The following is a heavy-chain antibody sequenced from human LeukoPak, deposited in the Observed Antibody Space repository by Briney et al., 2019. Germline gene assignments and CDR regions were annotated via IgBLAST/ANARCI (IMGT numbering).Heavy chain of an antibody. CDR1: GYTFADYF. D-gene: IGHD1-26*01. J-gene: IGHJ4*02. CDR3: ARDVSSTPNWEFDY. Sequence: GASVKVSCKTSGYTFADYFIHWVRQAPGQGLEWMGRINANSGGTEYQQKFQGRVTMTRDTSISTAYVEVNWLISDDMAIYYCARDVSSTPNWEFDYWGQGTLVTVSS. V-gene: IGHV1-2*06. CDR2: INANSGGT.